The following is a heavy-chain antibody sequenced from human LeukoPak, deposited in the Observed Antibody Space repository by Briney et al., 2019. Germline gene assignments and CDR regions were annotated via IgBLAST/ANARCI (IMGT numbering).Heavy chain of an antibody. D-gene: IGHD2-15*01. CDR1: GYTFTSYD. J-gene: IGHJ5*02. Sequence: ASVKVSCKASGYTFTSYDINWVRQATGQGLEWMGWMNPNSGNTGYAQKFQGRVTITRNTSISTAYMELSSLRSEDTAVYYCTSGYCSGGSCYGWFDPWGQGTLVTVSS. V-gene: IGHV1-8*03. CDR2: MNPNSGNT. CDR3: TSGYCSGGSCYGWFDP.